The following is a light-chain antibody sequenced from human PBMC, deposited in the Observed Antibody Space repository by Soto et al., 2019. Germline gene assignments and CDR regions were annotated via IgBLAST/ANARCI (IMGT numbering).Light chain of an antibody. CDR3: CSYTTSNTRQIV. CDR2: DVS. J-gene: IGLJ1*01. Sequence: QSALTQPASVSGSPGQSITISCTGTSSDVGGYNYVSWYQQHPGKAPKFMIYDVSNRHSGVSNRFSGSKSGNTASLTISGLQAEDEADYYCCSYTTSNTRQIVFGTGTKLTV. V-gene: IGLV2-14*01. CDR1: SSDVGGYNY.